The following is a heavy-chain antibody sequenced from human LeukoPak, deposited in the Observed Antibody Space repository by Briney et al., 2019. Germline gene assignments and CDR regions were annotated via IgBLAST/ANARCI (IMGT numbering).Heavy chain of an antibody. CDR3: ARITGYGGGFLRY. CDR1: GGSFTGYY. Sequence: PSETLSLTCSVDGGSFTGYYWTWIRQPPGKGLEWVGEINHTGNTNYNPSLKSRVTLSIDMSKKQFSLHLTSLTAADPAVYYCARITGYGGGFLRYWGEGTL. CDR2: INHTGNT. J-gene: IGHJ4*02. V-gene: IGHV4-34*01. D-gene: IGHD4-23*01.